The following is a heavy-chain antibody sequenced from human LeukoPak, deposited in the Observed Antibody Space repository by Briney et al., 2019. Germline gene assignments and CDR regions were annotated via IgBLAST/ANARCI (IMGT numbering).Heavy chain of an antibody. CDR1: GYTFTSYG. D-gene: IGHD2-15*01. Sequence: ASVKVSCKASGYTFTSYGISRVRQAPGQGLEWMGWISPFNGNTNYAQKVQGRVTMTTDTSTSTVYMELRSLRSDDTAVYYCARDLDIVVVAAALRHYGLDVWGQGTTVTVS. CDR2: ISPFNGNT. V-gene: IGHV1-18*01. J-gene: IGHJ6*02. CDR3: ARDLDIVVVAAALRHYGLDV.